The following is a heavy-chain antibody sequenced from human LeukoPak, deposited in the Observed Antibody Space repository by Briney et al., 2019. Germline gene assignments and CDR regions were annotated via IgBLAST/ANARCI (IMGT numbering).Heavy chain of an antibody. CDR2: ISSSSSYI. D-gene: IGHD6-13*01. Sequence: GGSLRLSCAASGVTFSSYSMNWVRQAPGEGPEWVSSISSSSSYIYYADSVKDRLSISRDNATHSLYLQINSLRAEDTAVYYCARDHSSSWYPNYYFDYWGQGTLVTVSS. J-gene: IGHJ4*02. CDR3: ARDHSSSWYPNYYFDY. V-gene: IGHV3-21*01. CDR1: GVTFSSYS.